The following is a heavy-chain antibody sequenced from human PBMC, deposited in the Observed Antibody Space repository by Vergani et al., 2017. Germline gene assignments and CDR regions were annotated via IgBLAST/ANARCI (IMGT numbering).Heavy chain of an antibody. Sequence: QVQLVESGGGVVQPGRSLRLSCAASGFTFSSYGMHWVRQAPGKGLEWVAVISYDGSNIYYADSVKGRFTISRDNSKNPLYLQMNSLRAEDTAVYYCAKGFIAAAGKPNWFDPWGQGTLVTVSS. CDR1: GFTFSSYG. D-gene: IGHD6-13*01. CDR3: AKGFIAAAGKPNWFDP. J-gene: IGHJ5*02. V-gene: IGHV3-30*18. CDR2: ISYDGSNI.